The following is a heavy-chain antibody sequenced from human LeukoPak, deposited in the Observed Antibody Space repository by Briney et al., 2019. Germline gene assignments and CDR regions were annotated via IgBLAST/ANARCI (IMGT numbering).Heavy chain of an antibody. CDR3: ARRSSSGGYYFDY. Sequence: GESLKISCKASGYSFDSYWIGWVRQKPGKGPEWMVIIYPGDSDIKYSPSFEGQVTISADKSNSTAYLQWSSLKASDTAMYYCARRSSSGGYYFDYRGQGTLVTVSS. D-gene: IGHD3-16*01. J-gene: IGHJ4*02. CDR1: GYSFDSYW. CDR2: IYPGDSDI. V-gene: IGHV5-51*01.